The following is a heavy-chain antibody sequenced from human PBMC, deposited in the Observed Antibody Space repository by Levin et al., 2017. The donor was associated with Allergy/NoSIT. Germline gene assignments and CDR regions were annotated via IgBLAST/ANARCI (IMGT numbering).Heavy chain of an antibody. V-gene: IGHV3-53*01. CDR2: IYSGGST. CDR1: GFTVSSNY. J-gene: IGHJ6*02. CDR3: ASAAYYYDSSGYSPHYYDYGMDV. D-gene: IGHD3-22*01. Sequence: PGGSLRLSCAASGFTVSSNYMSWVRQAPGKGLEWVSVIYSGGSTYYADSVKGRFTISRDNSKNTLYLQMNSLRAEDTAVYYCASAAYYYDSSGYSPHYYDYGMDVWGQGTTVTVSS.